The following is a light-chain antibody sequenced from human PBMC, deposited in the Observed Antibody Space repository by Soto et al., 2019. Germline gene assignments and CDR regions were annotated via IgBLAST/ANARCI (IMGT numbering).Light chain of an antibody. CDR2: RNT. J-gene: IGLJ2*01. V-gene: IGLV1-44*01. CDR1: TSNIGSDT. CDR3: ASWDDSLDVVV. Sequence: QPVLTQPPSASGTPGQRVTISCSGSTSNIGSDTVNWYQQLPGTAPKLLIYRNTQRPSGVPDRFSGSKSGASASLAISGLQSEDEADYYCASWDDSLDVVVFGGGTKLTVL.